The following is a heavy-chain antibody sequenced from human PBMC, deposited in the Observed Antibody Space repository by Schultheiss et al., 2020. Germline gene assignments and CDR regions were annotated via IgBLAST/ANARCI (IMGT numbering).Heavy chain of an antibody. Sequence: GGSLRLSCLTSGFTFSNYNMNWVRQAPGRGLEWVSSISSSGTYMYYADSVKGRFTISRDAAQKSLYLQMNSLRDEDTAVYYCARDRLPRGAVAGDGFDIWGQGTMVTVSS. CDR3: ARDRLPRGAVAGDGFDI. CDR2: ISSSGTYM. V-gene: IGHV3-21*01. D-gene: IGHD6-19*01. J-gene: IGHJ3*02. CDR1: GFTFSNYN.